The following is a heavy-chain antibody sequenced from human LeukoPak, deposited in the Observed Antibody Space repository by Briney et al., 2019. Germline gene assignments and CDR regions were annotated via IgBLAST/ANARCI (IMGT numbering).Heavy chain of an antibody. V-gene: IGHV3-33*05. D-gene: IGHD3-22*01. Sequence: PGGSLRLSCAASGFTFKNNAMHWVRQAPGKGLEWVAFISFDGSQKYYTDSVKGRFTISRDMSMNMLYLQMNSLRAKDTAVYFCARDMFYQESSGYFLDYHYYGMDVWGQGTTVTVSS. CDR1: GFTFKNNA. J-gene: IGHJ6*02. CDR3: ARDMFYQESSGYFLDYHYYGMDV. CDR2: ISFDGSQK.